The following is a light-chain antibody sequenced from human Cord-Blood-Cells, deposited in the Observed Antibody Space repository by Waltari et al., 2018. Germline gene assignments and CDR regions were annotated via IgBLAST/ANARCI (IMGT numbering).Light chain of an antibody. CDR2: YKSDSDQ. Sequence: QAVLTQPSSLSASPGASASPTCTLRSGITVGTYRIYWHQQQPGSPPQYLLRYKSDSDQHQGSGVPSRFSGSKDASANAGILLISGLQSEDEADYYCMIWHSSAYVFGTGTKVTVL. J-gene: IGLJ1*01. V-gene: IGLV5-45*02. CDR1: SGITVGTYR. CDR3: MIWHSSAYV.